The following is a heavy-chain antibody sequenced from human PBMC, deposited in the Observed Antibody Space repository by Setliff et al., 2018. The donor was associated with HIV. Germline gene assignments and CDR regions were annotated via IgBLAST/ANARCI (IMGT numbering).Heavy chain of an antibody. V-gene: IGHV1-3*01. CDR3: VNGGSVGQFDY. Sequence: PGGSLRLSCAASGFTFRDAWMSWVRQAPGKGLEWIGWINLVTTKTAYLQKFQGRVIITRDTSATTADMEMSSLRSDDTAEYYCVNGGSVGQFDYWGQGTLVTVSS. CDR1: GFTFRDAW. CDR2: INLVTTKT. J-gene: IGHJ4*02. D-gene: IGHD3-16*01.